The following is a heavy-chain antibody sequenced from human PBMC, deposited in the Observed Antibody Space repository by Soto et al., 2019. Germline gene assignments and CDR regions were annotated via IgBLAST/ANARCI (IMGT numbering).Heavy chain of an antibody. Sequence: PSETLSLTCTVSGGSISSYYWSWIRQPPGKGLEWIGYIYYSGSTNYNPSLKSRVTISVDTSKNQFSLKLSSVTAADTAVYYCARGIYGDYLDYYYYYYMDVWGKGTTVTVSS. D-gene: IGHD4-17*01. CDR1: GGSISSYY. V-gene: IGHV4-59*01. CDR2: IYYSGST. CDR3: ARGIYGDYLDYYYYYYMDV. J-gene: IGHJ6*03.